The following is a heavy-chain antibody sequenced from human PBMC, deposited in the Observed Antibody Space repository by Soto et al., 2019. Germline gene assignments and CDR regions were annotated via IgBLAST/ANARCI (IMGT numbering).Heavy chain of an antibody. V-gene: IGHV3-23*01. J-gene: IGHJ4*02. Sequence: PGGSLRLSCEGSGFTFSSCAMGWVRQAPGKGLEWLSSVSADGVSSFSADSVRGRFRVSRDNSKNTLFLQMRFLRVEDTAVYYCAKTRQAPVGTHFFDLWGQGTQVTVSS. CDR3: AKTRQAPVGTHFFDL. CDR1: GFTFSSCA. CDR2: VSADGVSS.